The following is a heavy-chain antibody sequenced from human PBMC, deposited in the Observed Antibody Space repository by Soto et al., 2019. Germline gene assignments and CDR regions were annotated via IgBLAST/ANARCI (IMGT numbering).Heavy chain of an antibody. D-gene: IGHD3-10*01. J-gene: IGHJ6*02. CDR3: ARGRPYYYGSGSYYEYYGMDV. CDR2: INHSGST. V-gene: IGHV4-34*01. Sequence: QVQLQQWGAGLLKPSETLSLTCAVYGGSFSGYYWSWIRQPPGKGLEWIGEINHSGSTNYNPSLKSRVTISVDTSKNQFSLELSSVTAADTAVYYCARGRPYYYGSGSYYEYYGMDVWGQGTTVTVSS. CDR1: GGSFSGYY.